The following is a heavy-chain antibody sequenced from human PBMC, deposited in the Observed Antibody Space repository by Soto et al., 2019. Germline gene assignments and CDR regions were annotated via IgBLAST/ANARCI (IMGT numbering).Heavy chain of an antibody. CDR3: ARLGMATVETYYFDY. V-gene: IGHV5-51*01. CDR1: GYSFTSYW. D-gene: IGHD5-12*01. J-gene: IGHJ4*02. Sequence: PGESLKISCKGSGYSFTSYWIGWVRQMPGKGLEWMGIIYPGDSDTRYSPSFQGQVTISADKSISTAYLQWSSLKASDTAMYYCARLGMATVETYYFDYWGQGTLVTVSS. CDR2: IYPGDSDT.